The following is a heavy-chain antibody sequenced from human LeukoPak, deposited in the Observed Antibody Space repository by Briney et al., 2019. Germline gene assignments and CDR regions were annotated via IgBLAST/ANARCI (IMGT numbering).Heavy chain of an antibody. V-gene: IGHV3-48*03. CDR2: ISSSGSTI. Sequence: GGSLRLSCAASGFTFSSYEMNWVRQAPGKGLEWVSYISSSGSTIYYADSVKGRFTISRYNAKNSLYLQMNSLRVEDTAVYYCVCGQPNQWLRGVWGKGTTVTVYS. CDR3: VCGQPNQWLRGV. CDR1: GFTFSSYE. J-gene: IGHJ6*04. D-gene: IGHD6-19*01.